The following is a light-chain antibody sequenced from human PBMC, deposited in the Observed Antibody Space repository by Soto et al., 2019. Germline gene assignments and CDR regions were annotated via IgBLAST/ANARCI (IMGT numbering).Light chain of an antibody. Sequence: QSVLTQPASVSGSPGQSITISCSGTTSDVGGYNLVSWYQQHTAKAPKLLIYEGTQRPSGVSSRFSGSKSGNTASLTISGLQAEDEADYYCSSHSTIGTLQVFGPGTKLTVL. V-gene: IGLV2-14*02. CDR1: TSDVGGYNL. J-gene: IGLJ1*01. CDR2: EGT. CDR3: SSHSTIGTLQV.